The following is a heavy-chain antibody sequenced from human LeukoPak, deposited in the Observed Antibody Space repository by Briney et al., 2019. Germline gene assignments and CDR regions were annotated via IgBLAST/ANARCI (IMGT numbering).Heavy chain of an antibody. J-gene: IGHJ4*02. CDR2: ITGSGGRT. Sequence: GGSLRLSCRASGFTFSSYAMTWVRQPLGRGLEWVSLITGSGGRTEYTDSVKGRFIISRDNSENTLHLQMNSLRAEDTAVHFCAKEGIISEYSYGYPRAFDYWGQGTLVTVSS. V-gene: IGHV3-23*01. D-gene: IGHD5-18*01. CDR1: GFTFSSYA. CDR3: AKEGIISEYSYGYPRAFDY.